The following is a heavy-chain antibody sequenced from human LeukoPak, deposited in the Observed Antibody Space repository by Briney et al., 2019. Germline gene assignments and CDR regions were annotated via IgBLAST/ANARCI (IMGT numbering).Heavy chain of an antibody. J-gene: IGHJ4*02. CDR2: IYPSGNT. D-gene: IGHD1-26*01. CDR3: ARVWDTNFDY. V-gene: IGHV4-4*07. CDR1: GGSMSPYF. Sequence: SETLSLTCTVSGGSMSPYFWSWIRQPAGKGLEWIGCIYPSGNTNYNPSLKSRVTMSVDTSKNQFSLMLSSVTAADTAVYYCARVWDTNFDYWGQGTLVTVSS.